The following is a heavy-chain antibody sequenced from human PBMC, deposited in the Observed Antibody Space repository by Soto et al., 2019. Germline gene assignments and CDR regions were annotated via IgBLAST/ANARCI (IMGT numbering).Heavy chain of an antibody. CDR3: ARLVSAYYYYYCGMDV. CDR1: GYTFTSYD. V-gene: IGHV1-8*01. J-gene: IGHJ6*02. CDR2: MNPNSGNT. D-gene: IGHD6-6*01. Sequence: QVQLVQSGAEVKKPGASVKVSCKASGYTFTSYDINWVRQATGQGLEWMGWMNPNSGNTGYAQKFQGRVTMTRNTSISTAYMELSSLRSEDTAVYYCARLVSAYYYYYCGMDVWGQGTTVTVSS.